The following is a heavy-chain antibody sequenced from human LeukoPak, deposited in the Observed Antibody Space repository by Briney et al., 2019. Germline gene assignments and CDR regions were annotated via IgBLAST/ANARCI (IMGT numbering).Heavy chain of an antibody. D-gene: IGHD6-13*01. CDR2: ISTSGSSI. V-gene: IGHV3-48*03. Sequence: GGSLRLSCAASGFTFSSYEINWVRQAPGKGLEWVSYISTSGSSIYYADSVKGRFTISRDNAKNSLYLQMNSLTVEDTAVYYCVRGGNYYTDVWGKGTTVTISS. J-gene: IGHJ6*03. CDR1: GFTFSSYE. CDR3: VRGGNYYTDV.